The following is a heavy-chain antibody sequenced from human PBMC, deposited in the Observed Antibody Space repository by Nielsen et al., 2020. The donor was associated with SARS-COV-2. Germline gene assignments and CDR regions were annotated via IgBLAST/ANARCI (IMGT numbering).Heavy chain of an antibody. J-gene: IGHJ5*02. V-gene: IGHV3-11*01. CDR2: ISSSGSTI. D-gene: IGHD6-13*01. CDR1: GFTVSSNY. Sequence: GGSLRLSCAASGFTVSSNYMSWIRQAPGKGLEWVSYISSSGSTIYYADSVKGRFTISRDNAKNSLYLQMNSLRAEDTAVYYCARDLWRIAARSVNNWFDPWGQGTLVTVSS. CDR3: ARDLWRIAARSVNNWFDP.